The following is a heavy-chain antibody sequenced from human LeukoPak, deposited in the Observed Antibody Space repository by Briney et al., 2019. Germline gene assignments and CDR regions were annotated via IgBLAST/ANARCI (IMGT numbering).Heavy chain of an antibody. CDR3: ARGPFTMVRGSRGYRGLDY. V-gene: IGHV3-7*01. Sequence: PGGSLRLSCAASGFTFSSYWMSWVRQAPGKGLEWVASIKQDGSEKYYVDSVKGRFTISRDNAKNSLYLQMNSLRAEDTAVYYCARGPFTMVRGSRGYRGLDYWGQGTLVTVSS. CDR2: IKQDGSEK. CDR1: GFTFSSYW. J-gene: IGHJ4*02. D-gene: IGHD3-10*01.